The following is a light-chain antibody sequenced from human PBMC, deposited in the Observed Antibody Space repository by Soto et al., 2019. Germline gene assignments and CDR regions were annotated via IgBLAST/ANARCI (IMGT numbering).Light chain of an antibody. Sequence: QSVLTQPASVSGSPGQSITISCTGTSSDVGSYNLVSWYQQHPGKAPKLMIYEGSQWPSGVSNRFSGSKSGNTASLTISGLQAEDEADYYCCSYAGSSYVFGTGTKVTVL. CDR2: EGS. J-gene: IGLJ1*01. V-gene: IGLV2-23*01. CDR1: SSDVGSYNL. CDR3: CSYAGSSYV.